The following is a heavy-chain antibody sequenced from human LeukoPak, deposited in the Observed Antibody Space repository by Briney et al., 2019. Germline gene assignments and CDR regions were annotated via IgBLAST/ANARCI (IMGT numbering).Heavy chain of an antibody. CDR1: GGSFSGYY. D-gene: IGHD3-3*01. V-gene: IGHV4-34*01. CDR2: IYYSGNT. Sequence: SETLSLTCAVYGGSFSGYYWSWIRQLPGKGLEWIANIYYSGNTYYNSSLKSRVTISVDTSRNQFSLKLTSVTAADTAVFYCARFGVSDAFDIWGQGTMVTVSS. CDR3: ARFGVSDAFDI. J-gene: IGHJ3*02.